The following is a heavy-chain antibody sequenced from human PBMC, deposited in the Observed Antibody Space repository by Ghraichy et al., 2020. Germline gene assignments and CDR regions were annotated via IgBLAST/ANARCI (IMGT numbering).Heavy chain of an antibody. CDR2: ISSSGYYK. Sequence: GGSLRLSCAASGFDFSRYSMNWVRQAPGKGLEWVSYISSSGYYKYYADSVRGRLSISRDNAESSLYLQINSLKVDDAAVYYCARTSQDSVIPYSFDFWRQGALVTVSS. D-gene: IGHD3-22*01. V-gene: IGHV3-21*06. CDR1: GFDFSRYS. J-gene: IGHJ4*02. CDR3: ARTSQDSVIPYSFDF.